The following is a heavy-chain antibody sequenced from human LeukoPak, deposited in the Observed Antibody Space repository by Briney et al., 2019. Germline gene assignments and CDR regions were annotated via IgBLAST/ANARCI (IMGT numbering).Heavy chain of an antibody. CDR2: IYYSGST. CDR1: GGSISSGGYY. J-gene: IGHJ6*02. D-gene: IGHD2-2*01. V-gene: IGHV4-31*03. CDR3: ARDSIVVVPSPPHYYYGMDV. Sequence: TLSLTCTVSGGSISSGGYYWSWIRQHPGKGLEWIGYIYYSGSTYYNPSLKSRVTISVDTSKNQFSLKLSSVTAAHTAVYYCARDSIVVVPSPPHYYYGMDVWGQGTTVTVSS.